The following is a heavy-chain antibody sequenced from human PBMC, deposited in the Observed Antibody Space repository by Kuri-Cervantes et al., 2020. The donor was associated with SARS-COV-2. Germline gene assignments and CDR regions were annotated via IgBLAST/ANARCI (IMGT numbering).Heavy chain of an antibody. CDR1: GYTFTGYY. D-gene: IGHD3-22*01. J-gene: IGHJ4*02. V-gene: IGHV1-2*06. CDR3: AMSYYYDSSGYLSPFDY. Sequence: ASVKVSCKASGYTFTGYYMHWVRQAPGQGLEWMGRINPNSGGTNYAQKFQGRVTMTRDTSISTAYMELSSLRSEDTAVYYCAMSYYYDSSGYLSPFDYWGQGTLVTVSS. CDR2: INPNSGGT.